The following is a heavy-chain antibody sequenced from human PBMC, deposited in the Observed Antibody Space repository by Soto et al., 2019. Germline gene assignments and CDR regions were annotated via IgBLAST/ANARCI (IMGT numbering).Heavy chain of an antibody. Sequence: QVQLVQSGAEVKKPGSAVKVSCKASGGTFSTYSMFWVRQAPGQGLEWMGRIIPMLGIANYAQKFQGRVTITADKSTGTAYMELSSLRSEDTALYYCTIGSWSGEVFDIWGQGTMVTVSS. CDR3: TIGSWSGEVFDI. J-gene: IGHJ3*02. V-gene: IGHV1-69*02. D-gene: IGHD2-21*01. CDR2: IIPMLGIA. CDR1: GGTFSTYS.